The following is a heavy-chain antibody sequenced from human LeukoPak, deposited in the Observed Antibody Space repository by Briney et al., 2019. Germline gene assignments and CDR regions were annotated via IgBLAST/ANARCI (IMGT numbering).Heavy chain of an antibody. CDR2: IYYSGST. V-gene: IGHV4-30-4*01. CDR1: GGSISSGDYY. Sequence: PSQTLSLTCTVSGGSISSGDYYWSWIRQPPGKGLEWIGYIYYSGSTYYNPSLKSRVTMSIDTSKNQFSLKLSSVTAADTAVYYCVSQGSDSGWFYFWGQGTLVTVSS. J-gene: IGHJ4*02. D-gene: IGHD6-19*01. CDR3: VSQGSDSGWFYF.